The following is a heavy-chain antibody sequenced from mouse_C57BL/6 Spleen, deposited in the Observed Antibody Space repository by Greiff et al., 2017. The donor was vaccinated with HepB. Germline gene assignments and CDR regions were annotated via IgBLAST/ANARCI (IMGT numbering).Heavy chain of an antibody. CDR1: GYTFTDYN. J-gene: IGHJ4*01. V-gene: IGHV1-22*01. CDR3: ARSTNWDEDYAMDY. Sequence: VQLQQSGPELVKPGASVKMSCKASGYTFTDYNMHWVKQSHGKSLEWIGYINPNNGGTSYNQKFKGKATLTVNKSSSTAYMELCSLTSEDSAVYYCARSTNWDEDYAMDYWGQGTSVTVSS. CDR2: INPNNGGT. D-gene: IGHD4-1*01.